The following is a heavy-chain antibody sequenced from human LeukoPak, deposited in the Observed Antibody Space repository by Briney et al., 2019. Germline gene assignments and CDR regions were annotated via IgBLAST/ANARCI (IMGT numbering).Heavy chain of an antibody. Sequence: ASVKVSCKASGYTFTGYYMHWVRQAPGQGLEWMGWINPNSGGTNYAQKFQGRVTMTRDTSISTAYMELSRLRSDDTTVYYCPRGRGRMVWGVIPRVTWFDPWGQGTLVTVSS. D-gene: IGHD3-10*01. V-gene: IGHV1-2*02. CDR2: INPNSGGT. CDR1: GYTFTGYY. CDR3: PRGRGRMVWGVIPRVTWFDP. J-gene: IGHJ5*02.